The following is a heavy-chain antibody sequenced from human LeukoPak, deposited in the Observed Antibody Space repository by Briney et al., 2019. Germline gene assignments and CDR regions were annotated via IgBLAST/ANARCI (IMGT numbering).Heavy chain of an antibody. D-gene: IGHD2-15*01. CDR1: GGSISCYY. CDR3: ARDSEGSAGIYFDY. J-gene: IGHJ4*02. Sequence: SETLSLTCTVSGGSISCYYWSWIRQPPGKGLEWIGYIYYSGSTNYNPSLKSRVTISVDTSKNQFSLKLSSVTAADTAVYYCARDSEGSAGIYFDYWGQGTLVTVSS. V-gene: IGHV4-59*01. CDR2: IYYSGST.